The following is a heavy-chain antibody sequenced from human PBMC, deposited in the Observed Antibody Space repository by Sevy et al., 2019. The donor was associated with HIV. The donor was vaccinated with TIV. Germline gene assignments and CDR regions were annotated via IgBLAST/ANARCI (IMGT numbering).Heavy chain of an antibody. CDR2: ISTDGNIK. CDR3: ARGYYDSSGYLDAFDI. CDR1: GFSFSNYA. Sequence: WGSLRLSCTASGFSFSNYAMYWVRQAPGEGLEWVAVISTDGNIKDYADSVKGRFTISRDNAKKSLSLQMNSLRAEDTAVYYCARGYYDSSGYLDAFDIWGQGTMVTVSS. J-gene: IGHJ3*02. V-gene: IGHV3-30*04. D-gene: IGHD3-22*01.